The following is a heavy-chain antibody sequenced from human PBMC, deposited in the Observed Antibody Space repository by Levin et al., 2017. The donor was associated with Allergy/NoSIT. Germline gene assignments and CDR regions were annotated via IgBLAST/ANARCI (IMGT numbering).Heavy chain of an antibody. CDR2: ISSSSNTK. CDR3: ARDRNWNYEIFYYAMHV. J-gene: IGHJ6*02. V-gene: IGHV3-48*01. Sequence: GGSLRLSCAASGFTFRSYSMHWVRQAPGRGLEWISYISSSSNTKYYADSVKGRFTISRDNAKNSLFLQMNSLRVEDTAVYYCARDRNWNYEIFYYAMHVWGQGTMVTVSS. CDR1: GFTFRSYS. D-gene: IGHD1-7*01.